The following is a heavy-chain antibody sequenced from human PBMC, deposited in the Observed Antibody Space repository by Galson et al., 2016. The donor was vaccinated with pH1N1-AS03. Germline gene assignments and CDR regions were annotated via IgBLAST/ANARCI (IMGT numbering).Heavy chain of an antibody. CDR2: ISGNGYST. CDR3: ARGPVSYSNYWFPPPDY. D-gene: IGHD6-13*01. J-gene: IGHJ4*02. Sequence: PGKGLEYVSAISGNGYSTYYANSVKGKFTISRDNSKSTLFLQMGSLRPEDMAVYYCARGPVSYSNYWFPPPDYWGQGTLVTVSS. V-gene: IGHV3-64*01.